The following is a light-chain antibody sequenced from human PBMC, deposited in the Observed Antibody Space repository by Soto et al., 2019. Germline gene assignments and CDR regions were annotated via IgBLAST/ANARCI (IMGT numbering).Light chain of an antibody. CDR1: QRISYY. Sequence: DIQMTQSPSSLSASVGDRVTITCRASQRISYYLNWFQQKPGRAPKLLIYAASSLEAGVPSRYSGSGSGTDFTLTTSSLQPEDFATYYCQQSYSTPFTFGQGTRLEIK. J-gene: IGKJ5*01. V-gene: IGKV1-39*01. CDR3: QQSYSTPFT. CDR2: AAS.